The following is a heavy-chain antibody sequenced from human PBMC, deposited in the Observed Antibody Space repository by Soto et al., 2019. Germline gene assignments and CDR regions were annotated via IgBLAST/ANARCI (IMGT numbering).Heavy chain of an antibody. J-gene: IGHJ4*02. V-gene: IGHV3-23*01. CDR3: AKARYSSFSQFDY. Sequence: EVQLLESGGGLVQPGGSLRHSCAASGFTFSSYAMSWVRQAPGKGLEWVSAISGSGGSTYYADSVKGRFTISRDNSKNTLYLQMNSLRAEDTAVYYCAKARYSSFSQFDYWGQGTLVTVSS. D-gene: IGHD6-13*01. CDR1: GFTFSSYA. CDR2: ISGSGGST.